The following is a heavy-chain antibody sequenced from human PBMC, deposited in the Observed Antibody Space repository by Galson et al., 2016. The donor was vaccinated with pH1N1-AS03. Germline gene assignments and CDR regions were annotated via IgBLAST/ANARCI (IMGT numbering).Heavy chain of an antibody. CDR1: GGSVSSSSYS. Sequence: ETLSLTCTVSGGSVSSSSYSWSWIRQPPGRGLEWIGYIFYSGSTNYNPSLKSRVTISVDRSKNQYSLKLSSVTAADTAVYYFARTGFYDILTGSVPPFDFWGQGILVTVSS. CDR3: ARTGFYDILTGSVPPFDF. J-gene: IGHJ4*02. CDR2: IFYSGST. V-gene: IGHV4-61*01. D-gene: IGHD3-9*01.